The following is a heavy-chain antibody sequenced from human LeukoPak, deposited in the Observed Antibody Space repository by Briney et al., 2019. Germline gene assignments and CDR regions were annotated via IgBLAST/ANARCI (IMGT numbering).Heavy chain of an antibody. V-gene: IGHV3-43*02. CDR2: ISGDGGST. CDR1: GFTFDDYA. CDR3: AKDMGWFGESIDY. J-gene: IGHJ4*02. D-gene: IGHD3-10*01. Sequence: GSLILSCAAAGFTFDDYAMHWVRQAPGKGLEWVSLISGDGGSTYYADSVKGRFTISRDNSKNSLYLQMNSLRTEDTALYYCAKDMGWFGESIDYWGQGTLVTVSS.